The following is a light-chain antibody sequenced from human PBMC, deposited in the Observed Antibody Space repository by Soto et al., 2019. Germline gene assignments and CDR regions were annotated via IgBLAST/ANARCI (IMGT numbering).Light chain of an antibody. CDR1: SSDVGGYNY. CDR3: SSYGGSNDHV. Sequence: QSALTQPPSASGSPGQSVSISCTGTSSDVGGYNYVSWFQQYPGKAPKLLIHEVNKRPSGVPDRFSGSKSGNTAALTVSGLEAEEEADYYCSSYGGSNDHVFGTGTKLTVL. CDR2: EVN. J-gene: IGLJ1*01. V-gene: IGLV2-8*01.